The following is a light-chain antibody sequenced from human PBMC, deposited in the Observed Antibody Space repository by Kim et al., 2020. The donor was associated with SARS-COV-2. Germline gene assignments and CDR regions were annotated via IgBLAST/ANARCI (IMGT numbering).Light chain of an antibody. CDR1: SSDISAYMY. J-gene: IGLJ1*01. Sequence: ITSTSTGTSSDISAYMYISCCQHHPASAPKLRIYDVSGRPPAVSTRLSGSRSGSAASLTVSELQAENEADYYCCTYTTSRTYVFGTGTKVTVL. V-gene: IGLV2-14*03. CDR3: CTYTTSRTYV. CDR2: DVS.